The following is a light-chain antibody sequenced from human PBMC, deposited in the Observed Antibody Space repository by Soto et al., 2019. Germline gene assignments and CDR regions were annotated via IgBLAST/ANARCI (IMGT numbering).Light chain of an antibody. CDR3: QQYNSYWT. CDR2: KAS. Sequence: DIQMTQSPSTLSASVGDRVTITCRASQSINNWLAWYQQKPGKAPKLLIYKASSLESGAPSRFSGSGSGTEFTLTISSLQPDDFATYYCQQYNSYWTFGQGTKVEIK. CDR1: QSINNW. V-gene: IGKV1-5*03. J-gene: IGKJ1*01.